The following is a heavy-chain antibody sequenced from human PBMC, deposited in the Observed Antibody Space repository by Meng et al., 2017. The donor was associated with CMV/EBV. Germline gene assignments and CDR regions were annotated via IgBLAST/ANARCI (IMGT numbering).Heavy chain of an antibody. Sequence: GESLKTSCAASGFTFSTYSMNWVRQAPGKGLEWVSYITSGSSSTYYADSVKGRFSISRDNGKNSLSLHMTSLRGEDTAVYYCARGADYGDPSPRIFDYWGQRALVTVSS. V-gene: IGHV3-48*04. CDR1: GFTFSTYS. J-gene: IGHJ4*02. CDR2: ITSGSSST. CDR3: ARGADYGDPSPRIFDY. D-gene: IGHD4/OR15-4a*01.